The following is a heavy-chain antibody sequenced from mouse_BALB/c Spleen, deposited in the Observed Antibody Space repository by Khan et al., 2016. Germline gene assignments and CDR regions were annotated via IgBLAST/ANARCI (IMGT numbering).Heavy chain of an antibody. D-gene: IGHD2-12*01. CDR3: ARRGLYVIFAY. J-gene: IGHJ3*01. CDR1: GYTFTTYW. V-gene: IGHV1-7*01. CDR2: IDHSTGYT. Sequence: QVQLQQSGAELAKPGASVKMSCKASGYTFTTYWMHWVKQRPGQGLEWIGYIDHSTGYTEYNQKFKDKATLTTDKSSSTAYMQLSSLTSEDSAVYYCARRGLYVIFAYWGQGTLFTVSS.